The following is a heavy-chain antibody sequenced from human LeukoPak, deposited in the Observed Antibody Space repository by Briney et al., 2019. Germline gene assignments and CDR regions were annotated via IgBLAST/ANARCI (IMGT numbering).Heavy chain of an antibody. Sequence: PGGSLRLSCAASGFTFSTYAMTWVHQAPGKELEWVSSISSSSSYIYYADSVKGRFTISRDNAKNSLYLQMNSLRAEDTAVYYCARGGSSWFLDYWGQGTLVTVSS. CDR1: GFTFSTYA. V-gene: IGHV3-21*01. D-gene: IGHD6-13*01. J-gene: IGHJ4*02. CDR2: ISSSSSYI. CDR3: ARGGSSWFLDY.